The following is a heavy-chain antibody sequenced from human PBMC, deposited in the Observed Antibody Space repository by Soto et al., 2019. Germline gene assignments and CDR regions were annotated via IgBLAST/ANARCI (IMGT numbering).Heavy chain of an antibody. J-gene: IGHJ4*02. CDR1: GFTFSSYL. D-gene: IGHD2-8*01. CDR2: ISSSSSYI. Sequence: GGSLRLSCAASGFTFSSYLMHWVRQAPGKGLVWVSFISSSSSYIYYADSVKGRFTISRDDAENSLYLQMNSLRAEDTAVYYCARVNGPNYFDYWGQGTLVTVSS. V-gene: IGHV3-21*01. CDR3: ARVNGPNYFDY.